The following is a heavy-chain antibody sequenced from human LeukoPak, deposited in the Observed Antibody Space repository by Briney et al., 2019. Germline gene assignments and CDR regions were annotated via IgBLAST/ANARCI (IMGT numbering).Heavy chain of an antibody. CDR2: INHSGST. Sequence: SETLSLTCAVYGGSFSGYYWSWIRQPPGKGLEWIGEINHSGSTNYNPSLKSRVTISVDTSKNQFSLKLSSVTAADTAVYYYAREPRVAARLGWFDPWGQGTLVTVSS. J-gene: IGHJ5*02. D-gene: IGHD6-6*01. CDR3: AREPRVAARLGWFDP. CDR1: GGSFSGYY. V-gene: IGHV4-34*01.